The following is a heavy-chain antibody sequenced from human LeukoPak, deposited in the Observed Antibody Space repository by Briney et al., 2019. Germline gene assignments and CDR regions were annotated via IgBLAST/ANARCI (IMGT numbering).Heavy chain of an antibody. CDR2: IYYSGST. V-gene: IGHV4-59*01. D-gene: IGHD3-10*01. CDR3: ARREDVSGEEGFFDY. J-gene: IGHJ4*02. Sequence: SETLSLTCTVSGGSISSYYWSWIRQPPGKGLEWIGYIYYSGSTNYNPSLKSRVTISVDTSKNQFSLKLSSVTAADTAVYYCARREDVSGEEGFFDYWGQGTLVTVSS. CDR1: GGSISSYY.